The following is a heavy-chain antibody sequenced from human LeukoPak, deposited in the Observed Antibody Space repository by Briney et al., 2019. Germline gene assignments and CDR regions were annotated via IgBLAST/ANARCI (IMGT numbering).Heavy chain of an antibody. CDR1: GYSFTSYW. D-gene: IGHD6-13*01. Sequence: GESLKISCKGSGYSFTSYWIGWVRQMPGKGLEWMWIIYPGDSDTRYSPSFQGQVTISADKSISTAYLQWSSLKASDTAMYYCATLPDSSSWYPDAFDIWGQGTMVTVSS. CDR3: ATLPDSSSWYPDAFDI. V-gene: IGHV5-51*01. CDR2: IYPGDSDT. J-gene: IGHJ3*02.